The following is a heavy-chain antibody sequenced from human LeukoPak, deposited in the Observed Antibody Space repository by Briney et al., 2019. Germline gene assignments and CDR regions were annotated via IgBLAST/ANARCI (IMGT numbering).Heavy chain of an antibody. D-gene: IGHD2-2*01. V-gene: IGHV1-2*02. CDR1: GYTFTGYY. CDR3: ARDLTGQPPYYFDY. J-gene: IGHJ4*02. CDR2: INPNSGGT. Sequence: GASVKVSCKASGYTFTGYYMHWVRQAPGQGLEWMGWINPNSGGTNYAQKFQGRVTMTRDTSISTAYMELSRLRSDGTAVYYCARDLTGQPPYYFDYWGQGTLVTVSS.